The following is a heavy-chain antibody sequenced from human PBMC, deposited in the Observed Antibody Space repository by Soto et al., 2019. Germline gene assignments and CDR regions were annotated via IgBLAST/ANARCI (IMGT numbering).Heavy chain of an antibody. CDR1: GGPVINGDSY. CDR2: INYRGTT. CDR3: ARDSPGAAPY. J-gene: IGHJ4*02. V-gene: IGHV4-31*03. D-gene: IGHD6-13*01. Sequence: SETLSLTCTVSGGPVINGDSYLNWIRQHPEKGLEWMGYINYRGTTNYNAALKSRILISVDTSKNEFSLRLTSVTAADTAVYFCARDSPGAAPYGGQGTLVTVSS.